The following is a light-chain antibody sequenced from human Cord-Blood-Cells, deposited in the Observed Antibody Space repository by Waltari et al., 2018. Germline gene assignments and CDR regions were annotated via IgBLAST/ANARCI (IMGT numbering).Light chain of an antibody. CDR3: CSYAGSSTWV. Sequence: QSALPQPASVSWSPGQSITISCTGTSSDVGCYNRFSWYQQHPGKAPKLMIYEGSKRPSGVSNRFSGSKSGNTASLTISGLQAEDEADYYCCSYAGSSTWVFGGGTKLTVL. V-gene: IGLV2-23*01. CDR1: SSDVGCYNR. CDR2: EGS. J-gene: IGLJ3*02.